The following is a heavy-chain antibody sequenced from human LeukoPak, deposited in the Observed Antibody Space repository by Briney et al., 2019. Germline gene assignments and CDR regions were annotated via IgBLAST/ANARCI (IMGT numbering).Heavy chain of an antibody. J-gene: IGHJ4*02. Sequence: ASVKVSCKASGYTFTSYYMHWVRQAPGQGLEWMGIINPSGGSTSYEQKFQGRVTMSRDTSTSTVYMELSSLRSEDTAVYYCARVKVGATRPYYFDYWGKGTLVTVSS. V-gene: IGHV1-46*01. CDR3: ARVKVGATRPYYFDY. D-gene: IGHD1-26*01. CDR2: INPSGGST. CDR1: GYTFTSYY.